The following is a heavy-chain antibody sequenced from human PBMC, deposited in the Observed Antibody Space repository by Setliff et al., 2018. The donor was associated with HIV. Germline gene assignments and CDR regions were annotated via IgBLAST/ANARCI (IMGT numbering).Heavy chain of an antibody. CDR2: INPNSGAT. V-gene: IGHV1-2*02. CDR3: AREYYDFWSGYSDAFHI. CDR1: GYTFSGYY. J-gene: IGHJ3*02. Sequence: ASVKVSCKASGYTFSGYYLHWVRRAPGQGLEWMGCINPNSGATNYAQSFQGRVTMTRDTSISTAYVELSRLRSDDTAVYYCAREYYDFWSGYSDAFHIWGQGTMVTVSS. D-gene: IGHD3-3*01.